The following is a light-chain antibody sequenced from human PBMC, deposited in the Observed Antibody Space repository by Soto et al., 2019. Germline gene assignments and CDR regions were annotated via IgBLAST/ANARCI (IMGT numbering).Light chain of an antibody. J-gene: IGLJ1*01. Sequence: QAVVTQEPSLTVSPGGTVTLTCGSSTGAVTSGHYPYWFQQKPGQAPRTLIYDTDNKHSWTPARFSGFLLGGKAALTLSGAQPEDEAEYYCLLSYNGARGVFGPGTKVTVL. CDR3: LLSYNGARGV. CDR2: DTD. V-gene: IGLV7-46*01. CDR1: TGAVTSGHY.